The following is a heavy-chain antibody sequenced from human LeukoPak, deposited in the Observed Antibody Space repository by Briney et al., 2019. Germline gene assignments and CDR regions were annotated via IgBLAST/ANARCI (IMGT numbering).Heavy chain of an antibody. CDR2: IHHSGNT. D-gene: IGHD6-19*01. CDR3: ASLLYTDGWYGAFF. V-gene: IGHV4-38-2*01. CDR1: RYSISSDFY. Sequence: SETLSLTCAVSRYSISSDFYWGWIRQSPGKGLEWIGSIHHSGNTFYSPSLKGRITVSVDTFKNQLYLKLNFVTAADQDVYYCASLLYTDGWYGAFFWGQGAPVTVSS. J-gene: IGHJ4*02.